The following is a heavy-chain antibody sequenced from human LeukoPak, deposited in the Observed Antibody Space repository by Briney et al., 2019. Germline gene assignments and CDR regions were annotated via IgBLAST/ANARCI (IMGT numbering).Heavy chain of an antibody. J-gene: IGHJ6*02. D-gene: IGHD6-25*01. V-gene: IGHV3-7*03. CDR2: INQDGSKK. Sequence: GGSLRLSCVASRFTFSNYWMSWVRQAPGKGLEWVANINQDGSKKRYADSMKGRFTISRDNAKESLYLQMNSLRAEDTAVYYCAREGSGYYYYYGMDVWGQGTTVTVSS. CDR1: RFTFSNYW. CDR3: AREGSGYYYYYGMDV.